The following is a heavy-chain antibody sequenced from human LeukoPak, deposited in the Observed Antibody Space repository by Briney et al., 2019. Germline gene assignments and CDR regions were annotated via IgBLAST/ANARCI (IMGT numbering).Heavy chain of an antibody. V-gene: IGHV1-2*02. Sequence: ASVKVSCKASGYTFTDYHIHWVRQAPGQGLEWMGWINPNSGGTNYAQKFQGRVTMTRDTSITTAYMDLSSLRSDDTAVYYCARYSSSSCDAFDTWGQGTMVTVSS. J-gene: IGHJ3*02. CDR3: ARYSSSSCDAFDT. CDR2: INPNSGGT. D-gene: IGHD6-6*01. CDR1: GYTFTDYH.